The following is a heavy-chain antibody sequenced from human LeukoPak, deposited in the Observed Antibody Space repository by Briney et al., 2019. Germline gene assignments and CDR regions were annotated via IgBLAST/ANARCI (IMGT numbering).Heavy chain of an antibody. CDR2: IWYDGSNR. J-gene: IGHJ4*02. CDR3: ARGGWDYYGSALFDY. CDR1: GFTFSSYG. Sequence: PGGSLRLSCAASGFTFSSYGMHWVRQAPGKGLEWVAVIWYDGSNRYYADSVKGRLTISRDNSKNTLYLQMNSLRAEDTAVYYCARGGWDYYGSALFDYWGQGTLVTVSS. D-gene: IGHD3-10*01. V-gene: IGHV3-33*01.